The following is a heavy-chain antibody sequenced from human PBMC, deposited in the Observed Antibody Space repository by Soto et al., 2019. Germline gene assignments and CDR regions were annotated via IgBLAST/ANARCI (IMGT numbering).Heavy chain of an antibody. D-gene: IGHD2-2*01. CDR3: AREGEVHTPVFGA. CDR2: ISPMFHKA. V-gene: IGHV1-69*01. Sequence: QLQLVQSGTEVKKPGSSVTVSCKASGGTFGNYAINWLRQAPGQGLQWMGDISPMFHKANYEHTFQGRVSITADESTNTFYMELSSLRSEDTALDYGAREGEVHTPVFGAWGQVTLVNVSS. J-gene: IGHJ5*02. CDR1: GGTFGNYA.